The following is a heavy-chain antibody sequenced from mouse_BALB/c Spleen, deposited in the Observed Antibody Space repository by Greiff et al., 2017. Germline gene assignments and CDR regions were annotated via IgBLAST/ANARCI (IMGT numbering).Heavy chain of an antibody. CDR3: ARSGRKGYAMDY. J-gene: IGHJ4*01. Sequence: EVKLVESGGGLVQPGGSRKLSCAASGFTFSSFGMHWVRQAPEKGLEWVAYISSGSSTIYYADTVKGRFTISRDNPKNTLFLQMTSLRSEDTAMYYCARSGRKGYAMDYWGQGTSVTVSS. CDR2: ISSGSSTI. CDR1: GFTFSSFG. V-gene: IGHV5-17*02.